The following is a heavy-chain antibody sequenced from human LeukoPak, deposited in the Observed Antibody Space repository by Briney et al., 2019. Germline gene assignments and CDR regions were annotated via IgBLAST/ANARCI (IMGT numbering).Heavy chain of an antibody. Sequence: PSETLSLTCTVSGGSISSYYWSWIRQPPGKGLEWIGYIYYSGSTNYNPSLKSRVTISVDTSKNQFSLKLSSVTAADTAVYYCARRRIAARPYYYYYMDVWGKGTTVTVSS. D-gene: IGHD6-6*01. CDR3: ARRRIAARPYYYYYMDV. V-gene: IGHV4-59*01. CDR2: IYYSGST. CDR1: GGSISSYY. J-gene: IGHJ6*03.